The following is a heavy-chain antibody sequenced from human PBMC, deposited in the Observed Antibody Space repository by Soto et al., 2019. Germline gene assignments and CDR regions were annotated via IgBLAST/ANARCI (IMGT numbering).Heavy chain of an antibody. J-gene: IGHJ3*02. V-gene: IGHV4-59*01. D-gene: IGHD3-10*01. Sequence: QVQLQESGPGLVKPSETLSLTCTVSGGSISSYYWSWIRQPPGKGLEWIGYIYYSGSTNYNPSLKSRVTKPVDTSKNHFSLKLSSVTAADTAVYYCARVWGGAFDIWGQGTMVTVSS. CDR1: GGSISSYY. CDR3: ARVWGGAFDI. CDR2: IYYSGST.